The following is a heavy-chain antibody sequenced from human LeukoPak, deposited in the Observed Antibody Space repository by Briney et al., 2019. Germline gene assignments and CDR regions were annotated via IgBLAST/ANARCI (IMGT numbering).Heavy chain of an antibody. D-gene: IGHD3-10*01. CDR1: GGSFSGYY. Sequence: SETLSLTCAVYGGSFSGYYWSWIRQPPGKGLEWIGEINHSGSTNYNPSLKSRVTISVDTSKNQFSLKLSSVTAADTAVYYCARGNSVPVFDYWAREPWSPSPQ. CDR3: ARGNSVPVFDY. J-gene: IGHJ4*02. V-gene: IGHV4-34*01. CDR2: INHSGST.